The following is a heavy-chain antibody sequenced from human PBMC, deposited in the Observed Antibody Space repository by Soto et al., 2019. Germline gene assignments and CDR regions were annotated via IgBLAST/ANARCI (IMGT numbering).Heavy chain of an antibody. D-gene: IGHD4-17*01. Sequence: GGSLRLSCAASGFTFSTYAMIWVRQAPGKGLEWVSVITGSGGSTYYADSVKGRFTISRDTSKNTLFLQMNSLRAEDTAVYYCAKDRYGDYGGIDYWGQGTMVTVSS. V-gene: IGHV3-23*01. CDR2: ITGSGGST. CDR1: GFTFSTYA. CDR3: AKDRYGDYGGIDY. J-gene: IGHJ4*02.